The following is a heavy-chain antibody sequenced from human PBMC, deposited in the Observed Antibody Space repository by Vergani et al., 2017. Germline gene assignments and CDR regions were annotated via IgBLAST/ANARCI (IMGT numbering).Heavy chain of an antibody. Sequence: EVELVQSGPEMRKPGESLKISCKGSVYSFGNYWIGWVRQIIYPADSDTRYSPSFQGQVTISADKSISTAFLQWDSLKASDTALYYCARHTTYTDSWGQGTLVTVSS. J-gene: IGHJ4*02. CDR1: VYSFGNYW. D-gene: IGHD1-1*01. CDR3: ARHTTYTDS. V-gene: IGHV5-51*01. CDR2: IYPADSDT.